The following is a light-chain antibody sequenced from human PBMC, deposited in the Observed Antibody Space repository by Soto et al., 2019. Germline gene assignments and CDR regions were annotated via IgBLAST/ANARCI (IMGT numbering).Light chain of an antibody. V-gene: IGKV1-5*01. CDR1: QSISSW. CDR2: DAS. Sequence: DIQMTQSPSTLSASVGDRVTITCRASQSISSWLAWYQQKPGKAPKLLIYDASSLESGVPSRFSGSGSGTEFTLTISSLQPDDLATYYCQQYNSPMYTFGQGTKLEIK. J-gene: IGKJ2*01. CDR3: QQYNSPMYT.